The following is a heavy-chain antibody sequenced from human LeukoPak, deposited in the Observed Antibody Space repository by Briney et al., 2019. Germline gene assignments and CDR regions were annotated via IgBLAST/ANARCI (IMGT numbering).Heavy chain of an antibody. CDR3: AKDRSGSYPRVLDY. J-gene: IGHJ4*02. Sequence: GGSLRLSCAASGFTFSSYAMSWVRQAPGKGLEWVSGISASGGTTYYADSVKGRFTISRDNSKSTLYLQMNSLRAEDTAVYYCAKDRSGSYPRVLDYWGQGTLVTVSS. D-gene: IGHD3-10*01. V-gene: IGHV3-23*01. CDR1: GFTFSSYA. CDR2: ISASGGTT.